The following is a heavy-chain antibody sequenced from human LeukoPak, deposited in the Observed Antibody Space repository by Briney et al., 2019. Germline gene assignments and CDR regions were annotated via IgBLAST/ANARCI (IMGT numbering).Heavy chain of an antibody. J-gene: IGHJ3*02. D-gene: IGHD5-12*01. CDR2: ISGSGGST. CDR1: GFTFSSYA. Sequence: GGSLRLSCAASGFTFSSYAMSWVRQAPGKGLEWVSAISGSGGSTYYADSVKGRFTISRDNSKNSLYLQMNSLRAEDTAVYYCARDSGRLLDAFDIWGQGTMATVSS. V-gene: IGHV3-23*01. CDR3: ARDSGRLLDAFDI.